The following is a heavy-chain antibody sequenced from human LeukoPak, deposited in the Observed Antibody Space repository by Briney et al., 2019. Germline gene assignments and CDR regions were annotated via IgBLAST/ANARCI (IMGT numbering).Heavy chain of an antibody. Sequence: GGPLRLSCAASGFTVITNDMTWVRQAPGKGLEWVSVLYSDGNARYADSVQGRFAISRDNSKNTLYLEMNSLSPDDTAVYYCARGVEPLAANTLAYWGQGTLVTVSS. CDR2: LYSDGNA. V-gene: IGHV3-53*01. CDR3: ARGVEPLAANTLAY. J-gene: IGHJ4*02. D-gene: IGHD1-14*01. CDR1: GFTVITND.